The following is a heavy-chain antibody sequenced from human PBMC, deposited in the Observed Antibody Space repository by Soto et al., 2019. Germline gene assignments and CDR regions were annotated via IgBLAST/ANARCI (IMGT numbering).Heavy chain of an antibody. V-gene: IGHV4-31*03. CDR3: ARDRSGYFPSLSSYYYYMDV. D-gene: IGHD2-15*01. J-gene: IGHJ6*03. CDR1: CFSISSGGYY. CDR2: IYYSGST. Sequence: SETLSLTCTVSCFSISSGGYYWSWIRQHPGKGLEWIGYIYYSGSTYYNPSLKSRVTISVDTSKNQFSLKLSSVTAADTAVYYCARDRSGYFPSLSSYYYYMDVWGKGTTVT.